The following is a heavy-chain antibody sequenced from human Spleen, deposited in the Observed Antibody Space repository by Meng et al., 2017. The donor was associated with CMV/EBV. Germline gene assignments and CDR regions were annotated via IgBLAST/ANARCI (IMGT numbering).Heavy chain of an antibody. CDR2: ISSIGSTI. J-gene: IGHJ4*02. CDR1: GFTFDNYF. CDR3: ATQNLNFDH. V-gene: IGHV3-11*01. Sequence: GESLKISCAASGFTFDNYFMSWIRQAPGMRPELIAYISSIGSTIFYADSVKGRFTISRDNARNSLHLQMNRLGAEDTAVYYCATQNLNFDHWGQGTLVTVSS.